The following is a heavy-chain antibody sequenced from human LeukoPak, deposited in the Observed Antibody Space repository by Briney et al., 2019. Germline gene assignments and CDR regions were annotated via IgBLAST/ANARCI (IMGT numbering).Heavy chain of an antibody. CDR2: IKTDNAGGTT. Sequence: PGGSLRLSCAASGFTFTHAWMNWVRQAPGKGLEWVGRIKTDNAGGTTDCAAPVKGRFTISRDDSDSTLYLQMHSLKTEDTAIYYCTTIYMGATFDFWGQGALVAVSS. D-gene: IGHD1-26*01. CDR1: GFTFTHAW. V-gene: IGHV3-15*01. CDR3: TTIYMGATFDF. J-gene: IGHJ4*02.